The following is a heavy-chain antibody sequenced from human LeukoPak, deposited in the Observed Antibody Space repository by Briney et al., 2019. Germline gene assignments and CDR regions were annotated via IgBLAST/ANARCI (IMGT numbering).Heavy chain of an antibody. D-gene: IGHD3-22*01. CDR1: GGSFSGYY. V-gene: IGHV4-34*01. CDR2: INHSGST. J-gene: IGHJ4*02. Sequence: SETLSLTCAVYGGSFSGYYWSWIRQPPGKGLECIGEINHSGSTNYNPSLKSRVTISVDTSKNQFSLKLSSVTAADTAVYYCAAAPIIYYDSSGYYYEWGQGTLVTVSS. CDR3: AAAPIIYYDSSGYYYE.